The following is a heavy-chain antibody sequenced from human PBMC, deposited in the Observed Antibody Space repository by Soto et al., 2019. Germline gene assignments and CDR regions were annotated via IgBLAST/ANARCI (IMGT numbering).Heavy chain of an antibody. CDR2: IKYDGSKK. V-gene: IGHV3-30-3*01. J-gene: IGHJ4*02. Sequence: VGSLRLSCTASGFTFSSYWMSWVRQAPWKGLEWVAVIKYDGSKKNYADSVKGRFTISRDNSKNTLYLQMNSLRAEDTAVYYCAGRSGSSDYWGRGTLVTVSS. CDR1: GFTFSSYW. CDR3: AGRSGSSDY. D-gene: IGHD3-10*01.